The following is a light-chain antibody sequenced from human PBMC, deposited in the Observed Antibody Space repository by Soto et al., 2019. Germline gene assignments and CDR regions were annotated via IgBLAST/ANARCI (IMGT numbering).Light chain of an antibody. CDR1: SSDVGTYDF. Sequence: QSALTQPRSVSGSPGQSVTISCTGTSSDVGTYDFVSWYQQHPGKAPRLMIFDVSERPSGVPDRFSGSKSGNTASLTISGLQAEDEADYYCCLYAVTFYVFGTGT. J-gene: IGLJ1*01. V-gene: IGLV2-11*01. CDR3: CLYAVTFYV. CDR2: DVS.